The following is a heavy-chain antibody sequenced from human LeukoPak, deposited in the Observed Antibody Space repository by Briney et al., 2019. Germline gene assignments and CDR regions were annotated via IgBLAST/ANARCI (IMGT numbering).Heavy chain of an antibody. Sequence: PSETLSLTCAVSGYSISTGYYWAWIRQSPGSGLDWIGSIYASGSNSYNPALKSRVTISVDTSKNQFSLELTSVTAADTAVYYCARDSLESGFYDDSGYSAPCDYWGQGTLVTVSS. CDR2: IYASGSN. CDR3: ARDSLESGFYDDSGYSAPCDY. D-gene: IGHD3-22*01. CDR1: GYSISTGYY. V-gene: IGHV4-38-2*02. J-gene: IGHJ4*02.